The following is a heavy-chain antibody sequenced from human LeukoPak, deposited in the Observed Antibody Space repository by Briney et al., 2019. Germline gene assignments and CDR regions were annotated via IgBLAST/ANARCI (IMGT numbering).Heavy chain of an antibody. J-gene: IGHJ4*02. CDR2: IYYSGST. D-gene: IGHD1-26*01. Sequence: ASETLSLTCAVYGGSFSGYYWSWIRQPPGKGLEWIGYIYYSGSTNYNPSLKSRVTISVDTSKNQFSLKLSSVTAADTAVYYCARARIVGAVDYWGQGTLVTVSS. V-gene: IGHV4-59*01. CDR3: ARARIVGAVDY. CDR1: GGSFSGYY.